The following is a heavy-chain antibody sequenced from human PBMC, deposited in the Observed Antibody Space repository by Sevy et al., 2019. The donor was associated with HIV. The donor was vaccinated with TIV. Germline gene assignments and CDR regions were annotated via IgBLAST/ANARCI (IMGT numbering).Heavy chain of an antibody. D-gene: IGHD4-17*01. CDR3: ARDRQPYGDYYYYYSMDV. CDR2: IYYSGST. J-gene: IGHJ6*02. V-gene: IGHV4-31*02. Sequence: SETLSLTCTVSGGSISSGGYYWSWIRQHPGKGLEWIGYIYYSGSTYYNPSLKSRVTISVDTSKNQFSLKLSSVTAADTAVYYCARDRQPYGDYYYYYSMDVWGQGTTVTVSS. CDR1: GGSISSGGYY.